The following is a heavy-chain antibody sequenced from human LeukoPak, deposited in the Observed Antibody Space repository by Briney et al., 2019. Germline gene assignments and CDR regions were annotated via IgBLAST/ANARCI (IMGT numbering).Heavy chain of an antibody. J-gene: IGHJ3*01. CDR1: GGSFSGYY. CDR3: AREDAVSSDDAFDL. V-gene: IGHV4-34*01. Sequence: PSETLSLTCALYGGSFSGYYWSWIRQPPGKGLEWIGEINHSGNTNYNPSLKSRVTISVDTSKNQFSLKLSSVTAADTAVYYCAREDAVSSDDAFDLWGQGTMVTVS. CDR2: INHSGNT. D-gene: IGHD6-19*01.